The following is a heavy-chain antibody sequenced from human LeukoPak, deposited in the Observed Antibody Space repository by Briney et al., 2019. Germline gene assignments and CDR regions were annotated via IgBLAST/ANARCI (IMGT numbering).Heavy chain of an antibody. D-gene: IGHD5-12*01. CDR2: ISAYNGNT. CDR3: ARSTIVATSH. V-gene: IGHV1-18*01. CDR1: GYTVTSYG. Sequence: ASGKVSCNASGYTVTSYGISWVRQSPGQGLEGMGWISAYNGNTNYAQKLQGRVTMTTDTSTSTAYMELRSLRSDDTAVYYCARSTIVATSHWGQGNLVTVSS. J-gene: IGHJ4*02.